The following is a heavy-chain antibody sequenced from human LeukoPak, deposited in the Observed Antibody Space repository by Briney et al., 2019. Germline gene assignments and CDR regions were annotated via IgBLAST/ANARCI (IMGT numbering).Heavy chain of an antibody. CDR1: GGSISSRSYY. V-gene: IGHV4-39*07. CDR3: ARALRRGYFDY. Sequence: PSETLSLTCTVSGGSISSRSYYWGWIRQPPGKGLEWIGSIYYSGSTYYNPSLKSRVTISVDTSKNQFSLKLSSVTAADTAVYYCARALRRGYFDYWGQGTLVTVSS. D-gene: IGHD3-10*01. CDR2: IYYSGST. J-gene: IGHJ4*02.